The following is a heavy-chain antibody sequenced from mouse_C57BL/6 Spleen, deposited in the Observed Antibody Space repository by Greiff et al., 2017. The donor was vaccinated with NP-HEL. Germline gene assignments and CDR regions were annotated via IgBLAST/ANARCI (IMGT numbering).Heavy chain of an antibody. CDR2: INPSSGYT. CDR3: ARSDDYGGWFAY. D-gene: IGHD2-4*01. CDR1: GYTFTSYT. Sequence: QVHVKQSGAELARPGASVKMSCKASGYTFTSYTMHWVKQRPGQGLEWIGYINPSSGYTKYNQKFKDKATLTADKSSSTAYMQLSSLTSEDSAVYYCARSDDYGGWFAYWGQGTLVTVSA. J-gene: IGHJ3*01. V-gene: IGHV1-4*01.